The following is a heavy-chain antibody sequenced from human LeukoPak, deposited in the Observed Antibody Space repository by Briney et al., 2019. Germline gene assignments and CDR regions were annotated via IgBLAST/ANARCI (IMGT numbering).Heavy chain of an antibody. D-gene: IGHD6-13*01. CDR1: GFTFSSFA. Sequence: GGSLGPSCAASGFTFSSFAMGWVRQPQGKGLEWVSAISGSGGSTYYADSVKGRFTISRDNSKNTLYLQMNSLRAEDTAVYYCAKDLRRAAAGTLDYWGQGTLVTVSS. J-gene: IGHJ4*02. V-gene: IGHV3-23*01. CDR2: ISGSGGST. CDR3: AKDLRRAAAGTLDY.